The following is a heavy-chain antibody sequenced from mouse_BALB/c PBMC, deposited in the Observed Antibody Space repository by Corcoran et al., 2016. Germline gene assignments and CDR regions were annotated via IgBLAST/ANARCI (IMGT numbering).Heavy chain of an antibody. CDR3: ARWDGYFDV. J-gene: IGHJ1*01. CDR1: GFNIKDTY. Sequence: EVQLQQSGAELVKPGASVKLSCTASGFNIKDTYMHWVKQRPEQGLEWIGRIDPANGNTKYDPKFQGKATITADTSSNTAYLQLSSLTSEDTAVYFCARWDGYFDVWGAGTTVTVSS. D-gene: IGHD4-1*01. CDR2: IDPANGNT. V-gene: IGHV14-3*02.